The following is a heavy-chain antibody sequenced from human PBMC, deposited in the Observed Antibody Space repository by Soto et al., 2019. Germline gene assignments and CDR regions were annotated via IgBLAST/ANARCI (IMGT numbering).Heavy chain of an antibody. D-gene: IGHD6-13*01. J-gene: IGHJ4*02. Sequence: EMQLVESGGGVVQPGGSLRLSCAVSGFTVSSNYMTWVRQPPGKGLEWVSVMYTSGRTYYGDSVKGRVTISRDNSNNTLYLQMNSLRVEDTAVYYCARTLASARQVDYWGQGTLVTVSS. CDR1: GFTVSSNY. CDR2: MYTSGRT. V-gene: IGHV3-66*01. CDR3: ARTLASARQVDY.